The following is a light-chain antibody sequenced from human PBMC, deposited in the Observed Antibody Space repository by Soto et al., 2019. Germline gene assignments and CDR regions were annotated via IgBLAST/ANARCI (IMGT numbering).Light chain of an antibody. V-gene: IGLV2-11*01. CDR3: SSYTSSSTRV. J-gene: IGLJ1*01. CDR2: DVS. CDR1: SSDVGGYNY. Sequence: QSVLTQPRSVSGSAGQSGTISCTGTSSDVGGYNYVSWYQQHPGKAPKLMIYDVSKRPSGVPDRFSGSKSGNTASLTISGLQAEDEADYYCSSYTSSSTRVFGTGTKVTVL.